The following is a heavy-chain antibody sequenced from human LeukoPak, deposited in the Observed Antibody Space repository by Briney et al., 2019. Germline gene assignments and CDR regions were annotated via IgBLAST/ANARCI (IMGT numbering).Heavy chain of an antibody. D-gene: IGHD3-16*01. Sequence: GGSLRLSCAASGFTFSSYWMHWVRQAPGKGLVRVSHINSDGSSTSYADSVKGRFTISRDNAKNTLYLQMNSLRAEDTAVYYCAREDVRLVGGAFDIWGQGTMVTVSS. CDR1: GFTFSSYW. J-gene: IGHJ3*02. V-gene: IGHV3-74*01. CDR3: AREDVRLVGGAFDI. CDR2: INSDGSST.